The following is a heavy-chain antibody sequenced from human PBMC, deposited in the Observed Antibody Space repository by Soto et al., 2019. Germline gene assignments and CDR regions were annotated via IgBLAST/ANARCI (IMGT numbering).Heavy chain of an antibody. CDR3: ARAESSSSKKYYYFGMDV. Sequence: GGSLRLSCAASGFTFSSYDMHWVRQATGKGLEWVSAIGTAGDTYYPGSVKGRFTISRENAKNSLYLQMNSLRAGDTAVYYCARAESSSSKKYYYFGMDVWGQGTTVTVSS. J-gene: IGHJ6*02. D-gene: IGHD2-2*01. CDR1: GFTFSSYD. CDR2: IGTAGDT. V-gene: IGHV3-13*01.